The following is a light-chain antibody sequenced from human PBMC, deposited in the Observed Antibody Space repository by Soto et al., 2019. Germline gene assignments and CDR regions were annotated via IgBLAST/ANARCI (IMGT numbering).Light chain of an antibody. J-gene: IGKJ1*01. V-gene: IGKV3-20*01. CDR1: QSVSTSN. Sequence: EIVLTQSPVTLSSSPGERATLSCRASQSVSTSNLAWYQQRPGQAPRLLIYGASRRATGIPDRFSGSGSGTDFTLTISRLEPEDLAVYYCQQYDNSVWTFGQGTKVDIK. CDR2: GAS. CDR3: QQYDNSVWT.